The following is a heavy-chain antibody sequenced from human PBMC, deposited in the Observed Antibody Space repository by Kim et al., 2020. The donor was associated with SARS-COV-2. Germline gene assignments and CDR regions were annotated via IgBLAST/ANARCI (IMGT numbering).Heavy chain of an antibody. J-gene: IGHJ4*02. Sequence: GGSLRLSCAASGFSFSSYTMNWVRQAPGKGLEWVSSISSSSSHMYYTESVKGRFTISRDNAKNSLYLQMNSLKVEDTAVYYCARDPGGEWELVSFDFDYWGQGALVTVSS. CDR3: ARDPGGEWELVSFDFDY. CDR2: ISSSSSHM. V-gene: IGHV3-21*01. D-gene: IGHD1-26*01. CDR1: GFSFSSYT.